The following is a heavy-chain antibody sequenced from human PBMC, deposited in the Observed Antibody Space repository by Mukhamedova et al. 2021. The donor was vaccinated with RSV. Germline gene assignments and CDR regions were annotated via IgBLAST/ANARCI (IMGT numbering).Heavy chain of an antibody. CDR3: AKGRGHISIYES. J-gene: IGHJ4*02. D-gene: IGHD3-3*02. Sequence: YYADSVKGRFTNSRDNSKDTLYLQMNSLRAEDTAVYFCAKGRGHISIYESWGQGTLVTVSS. V-gene: IGHV3-23*01.